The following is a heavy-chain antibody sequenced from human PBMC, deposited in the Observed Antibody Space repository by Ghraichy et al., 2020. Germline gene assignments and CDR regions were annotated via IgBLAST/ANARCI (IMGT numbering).Heavy chain of an antibody. CDR3: ARTQSGYDYVWGSYRRSGPYYFDY. CDR1: GFSLSTSGMC. V-gene: IGHV2-70*11. CDR2: IDWDDDK. J-gene: IGHJ4*02. Sequence: SGPTLVKPTQTLTLTCTFSGFSLSTSGMCVSWIRQPPGKALEWLARIDWDDDKYYSTSLKTRLTISKDTSKNQVVLTMTNMDPVDTATYYCARTQSGYDYVWGSYRRSGPYYFDYWGQGTLVTVSS. D-gene: IGHD3-16*02.